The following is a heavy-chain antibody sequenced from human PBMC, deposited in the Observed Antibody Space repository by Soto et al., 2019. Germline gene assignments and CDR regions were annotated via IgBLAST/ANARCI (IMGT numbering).Heavy chain of an antibody. V-gene: IGHV4-39*01. CDR1: GGSISSSSYY. CDR2: IYYSGST. CDR3: ATKAYSSSWYDWFDP. Sequence: QLQLQESGPGLVKPSETLSLTCTVSGGSISSSSYYWGWIRQPPGKGLEWIGSIYYSGSTYYNPSLKGRVTIAVDTSKNQFSLKLSSVTAADTAVYYCATKAYSSSWYDWFDPWGQGTLVTVSS. D-gene: IGHD6-13*01. J-gene: IGHJ5*02.